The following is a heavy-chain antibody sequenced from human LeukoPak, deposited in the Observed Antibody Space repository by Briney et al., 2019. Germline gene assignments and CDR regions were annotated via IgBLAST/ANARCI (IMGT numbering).Heavy chain of an antibody. CDR1: GGTFSSYT. V-gene: IGHV1-69*13. CDR2: VIPIFGIA. J-gene: IGHJ5*02. D-gene: IGHD3-22*01. Sequence: SVKVSCKASGGTFSSYTISWVRQAPGQGLEWMGGVIPIFGIANYAQKFQGRVTITADESTTTAYMELSSLRSEDTAVYYCARDSTSGYYDWFDPWGQGTLVTVSS. CDR3: ARDSTSGYYDWFDP.